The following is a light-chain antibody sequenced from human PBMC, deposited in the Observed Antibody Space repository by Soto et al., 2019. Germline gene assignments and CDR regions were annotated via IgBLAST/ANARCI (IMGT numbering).Light chain of an antibody. Sequence: EIVLTQSPATLSLSPGERATLSCRASQSVSSDLAWYQQKPGQAPRLLIYDASNRATGIPARFSGSGSGTDFTRTIRSLEPEDFAVYYCQQRSNWPITFGQGTRLEIK. CDR2: DAS. CDR3: QQRSNWPIT. V-gene: IGKV3-11*01. CDR1: QSVSSD. J-gene: IGKJ5*01.